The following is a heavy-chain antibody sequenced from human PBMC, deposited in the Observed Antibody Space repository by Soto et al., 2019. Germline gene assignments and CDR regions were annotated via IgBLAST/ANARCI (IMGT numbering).Heavy chain of an antibody. J-gene: IGHJ4*02. CDR2: IYYIGST. D-gene: IGHD5-12*01. V-gene: IGHV4-59*11. CDR1: GDSISSHY. Sequence: NPSETLSLTCTVSGDSISSHYWSWIRQPPGKGLEYIGYIYYIGSTNYNPSLKSRVTISVDTSKNQFSLRLSSVTAADTAVYYCARVKWLQFLDYWGQGALVTVSS. CDR3: ARVKWLQFLDY.